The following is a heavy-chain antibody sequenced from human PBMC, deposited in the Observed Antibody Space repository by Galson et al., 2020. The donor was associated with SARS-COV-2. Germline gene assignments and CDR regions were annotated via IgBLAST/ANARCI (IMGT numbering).Heavy chain of an antibody. V-gene: IGHV3-33*01. CDR2: LWYDGSKK. J-gene: IGHJ6*03. Sequence: GGSLRLSCAASGFRFGSYGMHWVRQAPGKGLEWVAALWYDGSKKYYADSVQGRFTISRDNSKNTLYLEMESLRAEDAAVYYCARDPSSGGFLDYFFYMDVWGKGTTVTVSS. CDR1: GFRFGSYG. D-gene: IGHD3-22*01. CDR3: ARDPSSGGFLDYFFYMDV.